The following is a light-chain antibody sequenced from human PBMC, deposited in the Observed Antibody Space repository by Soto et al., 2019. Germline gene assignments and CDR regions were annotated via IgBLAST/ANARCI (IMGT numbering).Light chain of an antibody. CDR2: SAS. CDR1: QSVSSSY. CDR3: QQYGSSPPIT. V-gene: IGKV3-20*01. Sequence: EIVLTQSPGTLSLSPGERATLSCRASQSVSSSYLAWYQQKPGQAPRLLIYSASSRATGIPDRFSGSGSGTDFTLTISRLEREDFAVYYCQQYGSSPPITFGQGTRLEIK. J-gene: IGKJ5*01.